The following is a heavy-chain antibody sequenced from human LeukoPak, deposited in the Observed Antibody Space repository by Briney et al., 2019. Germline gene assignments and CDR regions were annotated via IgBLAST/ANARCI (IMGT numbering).Heavy chain of an antibody. J-gene: IGHJ4*02. Sequence: PGGSLRLSCVASGFTFSIYWMSWVRQAPGKGLEWVANIKQDGSDQYYVDSVKGRFTLSRDNAKNSLYLQMDSLRAEDTAVYYCATFDYYGSGGLFNYWGQGTLVTVSS. CDR1: GFTFSIYW. CDR3: ATFDYYGSGGLFNY. V-gene: IGHV3-7*01. D-gene: IGHD3-10*01. CDR2: IKQDGSDQ.